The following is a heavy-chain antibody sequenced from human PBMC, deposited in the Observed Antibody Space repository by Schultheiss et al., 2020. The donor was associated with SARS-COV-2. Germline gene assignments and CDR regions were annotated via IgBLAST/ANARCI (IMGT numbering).Heavy chain of an antibody. D-gene: IGHD5-24*01. CDR1: GFTFSSYA. V-gene: IGHV3-21*01. CDR3: ARDPGDGYILSYYYYGMDV. Sequence: GESLKISCAASGFTFSSYAMSWVRQAPGKGLEWVSSISSSSSYIYYADSVKGRFTISRDNAKNSLYLQMNSLRAEDTAVYYYARDPGDGYILSYYYYGMDVWGQGTTVTVSS. J-gene: IGHJ6*02. CDR2: ISSSSSYI.